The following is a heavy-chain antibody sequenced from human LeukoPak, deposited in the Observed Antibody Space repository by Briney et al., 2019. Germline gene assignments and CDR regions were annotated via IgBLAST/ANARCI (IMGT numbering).Heavy chain of an antibody. J-gene: IGHJ4*02. Sequence: SQTLSLTCVIAADSVSSNSVAWSWVRQSPSRGLEWLGRTYDRSKWYNDYAVSVKSRITINPDTSKNQFSLQLNSVTPEDTAVYYCARAMGLAAAGHRAFDFWGQGTLVTVSS. D-gene: IGHD6-13*01. CDR1: ADSVSSNSVA. CDR2: TYDRSKWYN. V-gene: IGHV6-1*01. CDR3: ARAMGLAAAGHRAFDF.